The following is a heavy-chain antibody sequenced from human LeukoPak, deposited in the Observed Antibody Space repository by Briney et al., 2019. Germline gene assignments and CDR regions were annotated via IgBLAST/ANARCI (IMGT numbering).Heavy chain of an antibody. J-gene: IGHJ4*02. CDR2: ISSNGGST. CDR1: GFTFSSYA. V-gene: IGHV3-64*01. CDR3: AKDEGSYCDY. D-gene: IGHD1-26*01. Sequence: GGSLRLSCAASGFTFSSYAMHWVRQAPGKGLEYVSAISSNGGSTYYANSVKGRFTISRDNSKNTLYLQMGSLRAEDTAVYYCAKDEGSYCDYWGQGTLVTVSS.